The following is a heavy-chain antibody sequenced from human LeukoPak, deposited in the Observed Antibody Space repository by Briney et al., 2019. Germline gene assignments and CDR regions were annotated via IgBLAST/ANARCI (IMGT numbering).Heavy chain of an antibody. Sequence: APVKVSCKASGYTFTSYGISWVRQAPGQGLEWMGWISAYNGNTNSAQKVQGRVTLTTDTSTSTAYMELRSLRSDDTAVYYCARQVDTSMALPDYWGQGTLVTVSS. CDR3: ARQVDTSMALPDY. V-gene: IGHV1-18*01. CDR1: GYTFTSYG. J-gene: IGHJ4*02. CDR2: ISAYNGNT. D-gene: IGHD5-18*01.